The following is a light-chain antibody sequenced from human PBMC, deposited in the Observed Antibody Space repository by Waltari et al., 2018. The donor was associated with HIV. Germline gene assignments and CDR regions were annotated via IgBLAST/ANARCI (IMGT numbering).Light chain of an antibody. CDR1: ELANQY. CDR2: GDT. Sequence: SYDLTQAPSVSVSPGQTARITCSGHELANQYIHWYQEKAGSVPLVVRYGDTERDLGIPERFAGARSGIYATLTIGGVLAEDEADYFCQSATSSGTSVLFGGGTKLTVL. J-gene: IGLJ2*01. CDR3: QSATSSGTSVL. V-gene: IGLV3-25*03.